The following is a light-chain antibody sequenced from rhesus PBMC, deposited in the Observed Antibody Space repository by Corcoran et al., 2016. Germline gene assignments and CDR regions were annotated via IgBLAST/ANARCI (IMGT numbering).Light chain of an antibody. CDR3: QQDYSWPLT. CDR1: QSVTSS. V-gene: IGKV3-42*01. J-gene: IGKJ4*01. Sequence: EIVMTQSPATLSLSPGERATLSCRASQSVTSSLAWYQQKPGQAPRFLIYGASNRAPDIPDRFSGSGSGTEFTLHISSLEPEDVGVYYCQQDYSWPLTFGGGTKVELK. CDR2: GAS.